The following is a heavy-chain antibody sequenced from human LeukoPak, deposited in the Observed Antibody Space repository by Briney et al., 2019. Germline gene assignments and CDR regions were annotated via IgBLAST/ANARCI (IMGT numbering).Heavy chain of an antibody. D-gene: IGHD1-7*01. V-gene: IGHV5-51*01. J-gene: IGHJ4*02. CDR2: IYPVDSDP. Sequence: PGESLKISCMGSGYNFTNYWVGWVRQMSGKGLEWMGIIYPVDSDPSCSPSFQGQVTISADKSISTAYLQWSSLKASDTAIYYCARSYNWNYDYFDYWGQGTLVTVSS. CDR1: GYNFTNYW. CDR3: ARSYNWNYDYFDY.